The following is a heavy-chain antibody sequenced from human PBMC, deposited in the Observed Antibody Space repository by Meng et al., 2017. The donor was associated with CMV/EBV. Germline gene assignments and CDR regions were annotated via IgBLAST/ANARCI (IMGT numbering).Heavy chain of an antibody. CDR3: ARTAYCGGDCSFAEYFQH. D-gene: IGHD2-21*01. CDR1: GGTFSSYA. J-gene: IGHJ1*01. Sequence: SVKVSCKASGGTFSSYAISWMRQAPGQGLEWMGGIIPIFGTANYAQKFQGRVTITTDESTSTAYMELSSLRSEDTAVYYCARTAYCGGDCSFAEYFQHWGQGTLVTVSS. V-gene: IGHV1-69*05. CDR2: IIPIFGTA.